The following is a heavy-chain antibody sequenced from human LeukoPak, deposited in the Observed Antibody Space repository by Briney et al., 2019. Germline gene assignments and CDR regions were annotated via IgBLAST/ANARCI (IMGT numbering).Heavy chain of an antibody. V-gene: IGHV3-53*01. CDR1: GFAFNFYA. CDR2: IYAGDTT. CDR3: ARGPRGFDP. Sequence: GGSLRLSCAASGFAFNFYAMSWVRQAPGKGLEWVSVIYAGDTTSYADSVKGRFTISRDNSKNTLYLQMNSLRAEDTAVYYCARGPRGFDPWGQGTLVTVSS. J-gene: IGHJ5*02.